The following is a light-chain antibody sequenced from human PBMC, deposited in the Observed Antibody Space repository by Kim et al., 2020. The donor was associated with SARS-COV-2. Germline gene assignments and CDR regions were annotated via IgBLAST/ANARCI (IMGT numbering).Light chain of an antibody. CDR2: DVT. J-gene: IGLJ2*01. CDR3: SSYAGSYTMI. Sequence: QSALTQPHSVSGSPGQSVTISCTGTSSDIGAYNYVSWYQQHPGKVPKVMIYDVTKRPSGVPDRFSGSKSGNTASLTISGLQTEDEADYCCSSYAGSYTMIFGGGTQLTVL. CDR1: SSDIGAYNY. V-gene: IGLV2-11*01.